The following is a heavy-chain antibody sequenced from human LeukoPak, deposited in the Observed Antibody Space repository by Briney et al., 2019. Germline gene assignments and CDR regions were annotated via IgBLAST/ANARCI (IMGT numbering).Heavy chain of an antibody. J-gene: IGHJ5*02. CDR2: IIPILGMA. CDR1: GGTFNSYA. Sequence: SVKLSCKASGGTFNSYAISWVRQAHGQGLEWMGRIIPILGMANYAQKFQGRVTITADKSTSTAYMELSSLRSEDTAVYYCAREGGSSSSWYWCDPWGQGTLVTVSS. CDR3: AREGGSSSSWYWCDP. D-gene: IGHD6-13*01. V-gene: IGHV1-69*04.